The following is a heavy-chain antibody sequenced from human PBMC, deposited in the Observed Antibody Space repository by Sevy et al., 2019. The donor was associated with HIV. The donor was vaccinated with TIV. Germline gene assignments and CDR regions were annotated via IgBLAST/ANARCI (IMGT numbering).Heavy chain of an antibody. CDR1: GYSFTSYW. CDR2: IYPGDSDT. CDR3: ARQTYYDFWSGYSRLGMDV. V-gene: IGHV5-51*01. D-gene: IGHD3-3*01. J-gene: IGHJ6*02. Sequence: GESLKISCKGSGYSFTSYWIGWVRQMSGKGLEWMGIIYPGDSDTRYSPSFQGQVTISADKSISTAYLQWSSLKASDTAMYYCARQTYYDFWSGYSRLGMDVWGQGTTVTVSS.